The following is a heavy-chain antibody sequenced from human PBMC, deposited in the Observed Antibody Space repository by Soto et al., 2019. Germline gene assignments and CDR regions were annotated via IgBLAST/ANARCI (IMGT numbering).Heavy chain of an antibody. Sequence: ETLSLTCTVSGASISSYYWNWIRQSPGKGLEWIGYMHDSGSTSYNPSLKSRVTISVDTSRNQLSLKLTSVTAADTAVYYCAAPPRYWGQGILVTSPQ. CDR1: GASISSYY. V-gene: IGHV4-59*01. CDR3: AAPPRY. D-gene: IGHD6-6*01. J-gene: IGHJ4*02. CDR2: MHDSGST.